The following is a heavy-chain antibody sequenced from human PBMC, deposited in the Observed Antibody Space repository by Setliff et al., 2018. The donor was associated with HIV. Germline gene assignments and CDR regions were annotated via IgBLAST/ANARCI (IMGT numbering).Heavy chain of an antibody. V-gene: IGHV3-66*02. J-gene: IGHJ4*02. CDR1: GFTVSTYY. D-gene: IGHD3-10*01. CDR3: VRLRLYNSALDY. Sequence: PGGSLRLSCAASGFTVSTYYMSWVRQAPGKGLEWVSTIYSDGSTYHADSVNGRFTLSRDISENALYLQIDSLRPEDTAVYYCVRLRLYNSALDYWGQGTLVTVSS. CDR2: IYSDGST.